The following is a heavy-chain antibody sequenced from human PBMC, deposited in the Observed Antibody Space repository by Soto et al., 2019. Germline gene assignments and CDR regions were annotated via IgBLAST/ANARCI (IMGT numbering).Heavy chain of an antibody. CDR2: TYYKSKWYN. CDR3: ARSAVAGTHGRDY. CDR1: RDSVSSNSAA. V-gene: IGHV6-1*01. Sequence: SQTLSLTCAISRDSVSSNSAAWNWIRQSPSRGLERLGRTYYKSKWYNDYAVSVISRITINPDTSKSHVSLQLNSVSPEDTAVYNGARSAVAGTHGRDYWGQGTLVTVSS. J-gene: IGHJ4*02. D-gene: IGHD6-19*01.